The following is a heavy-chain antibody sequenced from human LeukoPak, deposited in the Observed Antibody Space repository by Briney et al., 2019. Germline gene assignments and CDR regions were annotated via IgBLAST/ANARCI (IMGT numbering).Heavy chain of an antibody. CDR1: GFTFSSYS. CDR2: ISSSSSTI. J-gene: IGHJ3*02. Sequence: GGSLRLSCAASGFTFSSYSMNWVRQAPGKGLEWVSYISSSSSTIYYADSVKGRFTISRDNAKNSLYLQMNSLRAEDTAVYYCARLDLIDAFDIWGQGTMVTASS. V-gene: IGHV3-48*01. D-gene: IGHD3-3*01. CDR3: ARLDLIDAFDI.